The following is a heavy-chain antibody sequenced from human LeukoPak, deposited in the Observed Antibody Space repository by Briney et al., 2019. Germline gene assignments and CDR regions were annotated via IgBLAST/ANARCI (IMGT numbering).Heavy chain of an antibody. Sequence: GGSLRLSCTASGFTFGDYVMGWVRQAPGKGLEWVGFLRSKVYGGTAEYAASVKGRFTISRDDSTSIVYLQMSSLKTEDTAVYYCSRVSTRGSGSYGYFDYWGQGTLVTVSS. D-gene: IGHD3-10*01. V-gene: IGHV3-49*04. CDR3: SRVSTRGSGSYGYFDY. CDR1: GFTFGDYV. CDR2: LRSKVYGGTA. J-gene: IGHJ4*02.